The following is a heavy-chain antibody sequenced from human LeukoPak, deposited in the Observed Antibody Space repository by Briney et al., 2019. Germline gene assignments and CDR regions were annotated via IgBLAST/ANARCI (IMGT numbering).Heavy chain of an antibody. CDR3: ARDYGSGSGNWFDA. CDR1: GYRFSSYW. D-gene: IGHD3-10*01. CDR2: MYPGDSDT. J-gene: IGHJ5*02. Sequence: GESLKISCQGSGYRFSSYWIGWVRQMPGKGLEGMGTMYPGDSDTRYSPSFQGQVTMSVDKSITTAYLEWSGLKASDTAMYYCARDYGSGSGNWFDAWGPGTLVTVSS. V-gene: IGHV5-51*01.